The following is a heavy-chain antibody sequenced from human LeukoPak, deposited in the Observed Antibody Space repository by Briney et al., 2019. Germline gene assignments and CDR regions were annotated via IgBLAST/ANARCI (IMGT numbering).Heavy chain of an antibody. Sequence: PSETLSLTCTVSGDSISSSNCYWGWIRQPPGKGLEWIGSIYFSGGTYYNASLKSRVTISVDTSKNQFSLKLSSVTAADTAVYYCARGGGIVGATIPWPFDYWGQGTLVTVSS. V-gene: IGHV4-39*01. D-gene: IGHD1-26*01. CDR3: ARGGGIVGATIPWPFDY. CDR2: IYFSGGT. CDR1: GDSISSSNCY. J-gene: IGHJ4*02.